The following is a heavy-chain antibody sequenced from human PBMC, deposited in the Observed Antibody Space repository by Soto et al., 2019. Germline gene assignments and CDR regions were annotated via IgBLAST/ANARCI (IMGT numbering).Heavy chain of an antibody. CDR3: AYYYESSGYPLGAFDI. CDR2: ISAYNGNT. Sequence: ASVKVSCKASGYTFTSYGISWVRQAPGQGFEWMGWISAYNGNTNYAQKLQGRVTMTTDTSTSTAYMELRSLRSDDTAVYYCAYYYESSGYPLGAFDIWGQGTMVTVSS. D-gene: IGHD3-22*01. J-gene: IGHJ3*02. V-gene: IGHV1-18*01. CDR1: GYTFTSYG.